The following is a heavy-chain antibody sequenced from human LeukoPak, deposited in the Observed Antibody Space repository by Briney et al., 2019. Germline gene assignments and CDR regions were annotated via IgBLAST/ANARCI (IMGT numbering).Heavy chain of an antibody. V-gene: IGHV3-30-3*01. J-gene: IGHJ5*02. Sequence: GGSLRLSCAASGFTFSSYAMSWVRQAPGKGLEWVAVISYDGSNKYYADSVKGRFTISRDNSKNTLYLQMNSLRAEDTAVYYCASFIAAAGLNWFDPWGQGTLVTVSS. CDR3: ASFIAAAGLNWFDP. CDR1: GFTFSSYA. CDR2: ISYDGSNK. D-gene: IGHD6-13*01.